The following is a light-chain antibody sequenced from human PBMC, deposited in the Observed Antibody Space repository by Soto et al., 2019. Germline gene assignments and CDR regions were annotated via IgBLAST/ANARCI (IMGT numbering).Light chain of an antibody. CDR3: QQYGSSPTWT. CDR1: QSVSSSY. V-gene: IGKV3-20*01. Sequence: EIVLTQSPGTLSLSPGDRAIRSCRASQSVSSSYLAWYQQKPRQAPRLLIYGASSRATGIPDRFSGSGSGTDFTLTISRLEPEDYAVYYCQQYGSSPTWTFGQGTKVDIK. J-gene: IGKJ1*01. CDR2: GAS.